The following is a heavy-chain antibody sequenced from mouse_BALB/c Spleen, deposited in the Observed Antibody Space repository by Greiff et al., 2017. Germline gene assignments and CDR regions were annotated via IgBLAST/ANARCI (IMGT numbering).Heavy chain of an antibody. Sequence: EVQRVESGGGLVKPGGSLKLSCAASGFTFSSYAMSWVRQTPEKRLEWVATISSGGSYTYYPDSVKGRFTISRDNAKNTLYLQMSSLRSEDTAMYYCVRRGSSGYDYWGQGTLVTVSA. CDR3: VRRGSSGYDY. J-gene: IGHJ3*01. CDR1: GFTFSSYA. D-gene: IGHD3-1*01. V-gene: IGHV5-9-3*01. CDR2: ISSGGSYT.